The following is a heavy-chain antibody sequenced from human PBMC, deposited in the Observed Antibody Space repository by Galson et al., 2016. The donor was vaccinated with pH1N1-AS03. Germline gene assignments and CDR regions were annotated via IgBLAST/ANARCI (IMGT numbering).Heavy chain of an antibody. CDR2: INQDGSEK. CDR3: ARDFPVGLSYGPYRIDY. J-gene: IGHJ4*02. V-gene: IGHV3-7*03. Sequence: SLRLSCAGSGFSFRTYWMSWVRQAPGKGLEWVANINQDGSEKYYVDSVKGRFIVSRDNAKNSLFLQMNSLRAADTAIYYCARDFPVGLSYGPYRIDYWGQGTLVTVSS. CDR1: GFSFRTYW. D-gene: IGHD5-18*01.